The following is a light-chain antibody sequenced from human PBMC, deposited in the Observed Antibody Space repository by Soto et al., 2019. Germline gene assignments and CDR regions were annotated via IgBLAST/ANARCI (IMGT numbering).Light chain of an antibody. CDR1: QSVLYSSNNKNY. CDR2: WAS. V-gene: IGKV4-1*01. Sequence: DIVMTQSPDSLAVSLGERATINCKSSQSVLYSSNNKNYLACYQQKPGQPPKLLIYWASTRESVVPDRFSGSGSGTDFTLTISSLQAEDVAVYYCQQYYSTPPSFGQGTKLEIK. CDR3: QQYYSTPPS. J-gene: IGKJ2*03.